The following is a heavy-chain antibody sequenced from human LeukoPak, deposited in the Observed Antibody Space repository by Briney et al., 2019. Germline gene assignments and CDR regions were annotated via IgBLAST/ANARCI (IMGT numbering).Heavy chain of an antibody. CDR1: GFTFSDYY. CDR3: ARGRTYTNCSSTSCYSTFDY. J-gene: IGHJ4*02. D-gene: IGHD2-2*01. CDR2: INHSGST. Sequence: GSLRLSCAASGFTFSDYYMSWIRQPPGKGLEWIGEINHSGSTNYNPSHKSRVTISVDTSKNQFSLKLSSVTAADTAVYYCARGRTYTNCSSTSCYSTFDYWGQGTLVTVSS. V-gene: IGHV4-34*01.